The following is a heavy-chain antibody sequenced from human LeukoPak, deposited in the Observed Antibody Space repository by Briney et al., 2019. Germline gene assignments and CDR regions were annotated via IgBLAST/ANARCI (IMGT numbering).Heavy chain of an antibody. V-gene: IGHV3-7*03. D-gene: IGHD1-26*01. CDR2: IKQDGSEK. CDR3: ARDKIVGATNFDY. J-gene: IGHJ4*02. CDR1: GFPFSNAW. Sequence: GGSLRLSCAVFGSGFPFSNAWMSWVRQVPGKGLEWVANIKQDGSEKYCVDSVKGRFTISRDNAKNSLYLQMNSLRAEDTAIYYCARDKIVGATNFDYWGQGTLVTVSS.